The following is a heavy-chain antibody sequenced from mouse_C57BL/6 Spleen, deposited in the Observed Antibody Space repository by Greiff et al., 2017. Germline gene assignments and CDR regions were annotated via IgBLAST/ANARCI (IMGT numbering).Heavy chain of an antibody. CDR2: ISSGSSTI. Sequence: EVKLVESGGGLVKPGGSLKLSCAASGFTFSDYGMHWVRQAPEKGLEWVAYISSGSSTIYYADTVEGRFTISRDNAKNTLFLQMTSLRAEDTAMYYCAKSYYSNYVEYFDYWGQGTTLTVSS. CDR1: GFTFSDYG. V-gene: IGHV5-17*01. J-gene: IGHJ2*01. CDR3: AKSYYSNYVEYFDY. D-gene: IGHD2-5*01.